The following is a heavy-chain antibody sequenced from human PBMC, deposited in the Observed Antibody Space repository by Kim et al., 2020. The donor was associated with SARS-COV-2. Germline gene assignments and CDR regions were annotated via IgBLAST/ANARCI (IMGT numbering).Heavy chain of an antibody. CDR1: GFTFSSYA. J-gene: IGHJ4*02. CDR3: AKSWWELWIDY. D-gene: IGHD1-26*01. Sequence: GGSLRLSCAASGFTFSSYAMSWVRQPPGKGLEWGSAISGSGGSTYYADSVKGRFTISRDNSKNTLYLQMNSLRAEDTAVYYCAKSWWELWIDYWGQGTLVTVSS. CDR2: ISGSGGST. V-gene: IGHV3-23*01.